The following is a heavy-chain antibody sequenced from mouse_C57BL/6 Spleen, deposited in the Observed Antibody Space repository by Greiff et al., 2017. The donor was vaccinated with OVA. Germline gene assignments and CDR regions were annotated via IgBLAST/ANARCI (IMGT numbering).Heavy chain of an antibody. CDR3: TTPYYSNY. CDR2: IDPENGDT. D-gene: IGHD2-5*01. Sequence: EVQLQQSGAELVRPGASVKLSCTASGFNIKDDYMHWVKQRPEQGLEWIGWIDPENGDTEYASKFQGKATITADTSSNTAYLQLSSLTSEDTAVYYCTTPYYSNYWGQGTTLTVSS. J-gene: IGHJ2*01. V-gene: IGHV14-4*01. CDR1: GFNIKDDY.